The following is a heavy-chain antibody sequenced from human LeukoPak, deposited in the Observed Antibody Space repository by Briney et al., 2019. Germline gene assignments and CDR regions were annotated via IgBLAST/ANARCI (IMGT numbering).Heavy chain of an antibody. CDR3: PKDQAVAGKGWYFDY. Sequence: AAPPVTIKCRSRCWPCHAKGKGLVWVSRINSDGRNTRYADSVKGRFTISRDNAKNTLYLQMNSLRAEDTAVYYCPKDQAVAGKGWYFDYWGQGTLVTVSS. J-gene: IGHJ4*02. CDR2: INSDGRNT. CDR1: PVTIKCRS. D-gene: IGHD6-19*01. V-gene: IGHV3-74*01.